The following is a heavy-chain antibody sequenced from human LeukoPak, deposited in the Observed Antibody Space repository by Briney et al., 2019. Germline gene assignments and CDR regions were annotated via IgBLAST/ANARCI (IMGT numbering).Heavy chain of an antibody. Sequence: ASVKVSCKASGYTFTGYYMHWVRQAPGQGLEGMGRINPNSGGTNYAQKFQGRVTMTRDTSISTAHMELSRLRSDDTAVYYCARDNYDGYRGGVDYWGQGTLVTVSS. CDR3: ARDNYDGYRGGVDY. V-gene: IGHV1-2*06. D-gene: IGHD5-24*01. CDR1: GYTFTGYY. J-gene: IGHJ4*02. CDR2: INPNSGGT.